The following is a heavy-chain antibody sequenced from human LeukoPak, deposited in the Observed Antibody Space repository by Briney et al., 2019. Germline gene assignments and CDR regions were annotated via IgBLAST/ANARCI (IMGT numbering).Heavy chain of an antibody. J-gene: IGHJ3*02. Sequence: SETLSLTCTVSGRSMSSYYWSFIRQPAGKGLEWIGRIHTSWTTYYNPSLKSRVTMSVDTSRNQFSLKLISVTAADTAVYYCARRCGDGSCDSNDSFDIWGQGTMVTVSS. D-gene: IGHD2-15*01. CDR1: GRSMSSYY. CDR3: ARRCGDGSCDSNDSFDI. CDR2: IHTSWTT. V-gene: IGHV4-4*07.